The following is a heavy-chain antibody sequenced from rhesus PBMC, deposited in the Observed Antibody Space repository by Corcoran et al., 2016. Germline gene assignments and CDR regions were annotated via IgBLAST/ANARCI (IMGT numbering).Heavy chain of an antibody. D-gene: IGHD4-23*01. V-gene: IGHV3-103*01. CDR1: GFTFSSYA. J-gene: IGHJ6*01. Sequence: EVQLVETGGGLVQPGGSLRLSCAASGFTFSSYAMQWVRQAPGKGLEWISAINRGGGSPTNAESVEVRDTISRDNSKNTLSLQMNSLRAEDTAVYYCAKEAAVGSSNYVLSSYGLDSWGQGVVVTVSS. CDR2: INRGGGSP. CDR3: AKEAAVGSSNYVLSSYGLDS.